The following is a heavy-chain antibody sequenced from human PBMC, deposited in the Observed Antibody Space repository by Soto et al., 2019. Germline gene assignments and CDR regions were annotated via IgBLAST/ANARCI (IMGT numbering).Heavy chain of an antibody. D-gene: IGHD2-2*01. V-gene: IGHV4-34*01. J-gene: IGHJ5*02. CDR1: GGSFSGYY. CDR2: INHSGST. CDR3: ARDSIVVVPAAMLGLRRRNWFDP. Sequence: SETLSLTCAVYGGSFSGYYWSWIRQPPGKGLEWIGEINHSGSTNYNPSLKSRVTISVDTSKNQFSLKLSSVTAADTAVYYCARDSIVVVPAAMLGLRRRNWFDPWGQGTLVTVSS.